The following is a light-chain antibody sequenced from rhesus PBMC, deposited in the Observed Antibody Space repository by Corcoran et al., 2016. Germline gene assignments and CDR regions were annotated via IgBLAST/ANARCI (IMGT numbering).Light chain of an antibody. V-gene: IGKV1-74*01. J-gene: IGKJ1*01. CDR3: QHGYGTPWT. CDR2: KAS. CDR1: ENVHNF. Sequence: DIQMTQSPSSLSASVGDRVTITCRASENVHNFFNWYQQKPGKAPKLLISKASPLQSGVPSRFSGRGSVTDYTFTISSLRPEDVATYYCQHGYGTPWTFGQGTKVEIK.